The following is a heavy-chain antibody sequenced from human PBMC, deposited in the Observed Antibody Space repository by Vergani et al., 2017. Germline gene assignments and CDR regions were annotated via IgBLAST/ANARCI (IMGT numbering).Heavy chain of an antibody. CDR1: GGSISSYY. D-gene: IGHD3-22*01. CDR3: AGGYDHSGFGAFDN. CDR2: IYYSGST. Sequence: QVQLQESGPGLVKPSETLSLTCTVSGGSISSYYWSWIRQPPGKGLEWIGYIYYSGSTNYNPSLKSRVTISVDTSKNQFSLKLSSVTAADTAVYYCAGGYDHSGFGAFDNWGQGTMVTVSS. J-gene: IGHJ3*02. V-gene: IGHV4-59*08.